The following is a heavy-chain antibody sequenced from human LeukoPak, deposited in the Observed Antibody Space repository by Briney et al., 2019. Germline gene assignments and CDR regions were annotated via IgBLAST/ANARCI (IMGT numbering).Heavy chain of an antibody. D-gene: IGHD5-12*01. V-gene: IGHV3-23*01. CDR3: AKDKFGSGYQLNAAFDV. CDR1: GFTFGDYV. J-gene: IGHJ3*01. CDR2: ISGNGVIT. Sequence: GGSLRLSCAASGFTFGDYVMTWVRQAPGKGLEWGSSISGNGVITYHADSVKGRFTISKDNSKNTLYMEMNSLRAEDTALYYCAKDKFGSGYQLNAAFDVWGQGTMVTVSS.